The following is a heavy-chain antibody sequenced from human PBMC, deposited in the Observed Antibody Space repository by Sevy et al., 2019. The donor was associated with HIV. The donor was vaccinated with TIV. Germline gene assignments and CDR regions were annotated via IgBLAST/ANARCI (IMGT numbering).Heavy chain of an antibody. J-gene: IGHJ6*02. D-gene: IGHD2-2*01. V-gene: IGHV4-34*01. CDR1: GGSFSGYD. CDR3: ARGVGVTPMLIYGMDV. Sequence: SETLSLTCAVYGGSFSGYDWSWIRQPPGKGLEWIGEINHSGSTNYNPSLKSRVTISVDTSKNQFSLKLSSVTAADTAVYYCARGVGVTPMLIYGMDVWGQGTTVTVSS. CDR2: INHSGST.